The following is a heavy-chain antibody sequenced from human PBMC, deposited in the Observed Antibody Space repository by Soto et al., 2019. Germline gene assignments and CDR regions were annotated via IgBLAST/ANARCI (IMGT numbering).Heavy chain of an antibody. D-gene: IGHD2-2*01. Sequence: SETLFLTCTVSGGSISSSSYYWGWIRQPPGKGLEWIGSIYYSGSTYYNPSLKSRVTISVDTSKNQFSLKLSSVTAADTAVYYCARVIVVVPAAQIAVDWFDPWGQGTLVTVSS. CDR2: IYYSGST. CDR3: ARVIVVVPAAQIAVDWFDP. CDR1: GGSISSSSYY. J-gene: IGHJ5*02. V-gene: IGHV4-39*01.